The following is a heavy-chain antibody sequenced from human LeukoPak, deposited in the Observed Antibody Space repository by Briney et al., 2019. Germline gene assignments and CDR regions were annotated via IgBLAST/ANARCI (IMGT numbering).Heavy chain of an antibody. CDR2: IYYSGST. CDR3: ARGSGVSGYSYGYEYYYYYMDV. V-gene: IGHV4-59*01. J-gene: IGHJ6*03. Sequence: SETLSLTCTVSGGSLSSYYWSWLRQPPGKGLEWIGYIYYSGSTNYNPSLKSRVTISVDTSKNQFSLKLNSVTAADTAVYYCARGSGVSGYSYGYEYYYYYMDVWGKGTTVTVSS. CDR1: GGSLSSYY. D-gene: IGHD5-18*01.